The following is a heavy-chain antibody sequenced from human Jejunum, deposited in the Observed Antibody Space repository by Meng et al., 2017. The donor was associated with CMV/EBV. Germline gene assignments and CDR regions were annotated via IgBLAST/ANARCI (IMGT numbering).Heavy chain of an antibody. CDR3: AKDRLGSTAVPYFFDY. CDR2: ISGSGVNT. Sequence: FTFNTYAMNWVRQAPGKGLEWVSGISGSGVNTYYADSVKGRFTISRDNSKNTLYLQMNSLRGEDTAVYYYAKDRLGSTAVPYFFDYWGQGTLVTVSS. V-gene: IGHV3-23*01. J-gene: IGHJ4*02. D-gene: IGHD2/OR15-2a*01. CDR1: FTFNTYA.